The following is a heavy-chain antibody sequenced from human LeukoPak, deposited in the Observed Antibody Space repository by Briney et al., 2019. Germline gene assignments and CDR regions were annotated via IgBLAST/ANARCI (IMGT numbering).Heavy chain of an antibody. D-gene: IGHD1-26*01. CDR1: GYTLTELS. J-gene: IGHJ5*02. CDR3: ATDSGSPKYNWFDP. Sequence: ASVKVSCKVSGYTLTELSMHWVRQAPGKGLEWMGGFDPEDGETIYAQKFQGRVTMTEDTSTDTAYMELSSLRSEDTAVYYCATDSGSPKYNWFDPWGQGTLVTVSS. V-gene: IGHV1-24*01. CDR2: FDPEDGET.